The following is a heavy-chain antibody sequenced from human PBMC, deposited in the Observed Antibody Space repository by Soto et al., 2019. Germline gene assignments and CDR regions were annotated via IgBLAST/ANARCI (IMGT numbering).Heavy chain of an antibody. D-gene: IGHD3-22*01. Sequence: SETLSLTCTVSGGSISSGDYYWSWIRQPPGKGLEWIGYIYYSGSTYYNPSLKSRVTISVDTSKNQFSLKLSSVTAADTAVYYCARNAYDSSGYYESGFDYWGQGTLVTVSS. J-gene: IGHJ4*02. V-gene: IGHV4-30-4*01. CDR1: GGSISSGDYY. CDR3: ARNAYDSSGYYESGFDY. CDR2: IYYSGST.